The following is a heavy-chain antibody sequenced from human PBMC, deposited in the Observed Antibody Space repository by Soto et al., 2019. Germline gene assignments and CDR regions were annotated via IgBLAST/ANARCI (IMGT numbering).Heavy chain of an antibody. CDR1: GGSITSSGYY. J-gene: IGHJ4*02. CDR2: TSNSGST. D-gene: IGHD2-2*01. V-gene: IGHV4-31*03. CDR3: ARGGGSTKVDY. Sequence: QVQLQESGPGLVKPSQTLSLTCTVSGGSITSSGYYWSWIRQHPGEGLEGIGFTSNSGSTSYNPALKRRVTISVDTSSNQFALNLKSVTAADTAVYYCARGGGSTKVDYWGQGTLVTVSP.